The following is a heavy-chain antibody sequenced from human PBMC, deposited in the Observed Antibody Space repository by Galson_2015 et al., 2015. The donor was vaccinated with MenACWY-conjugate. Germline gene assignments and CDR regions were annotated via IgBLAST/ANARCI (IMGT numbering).Heavy chain of an antibody. V-gene: IGHV3-23*01. CDR2: ISGSGGST. Sequence: SLRLSCAASGFTFSSYAMSWVRQAPGKGLEWVSAISGSGGSTYYADSVKGRFTISRDNSKNTLYLQMNSLRAEDTAVYYCAKGSGSGMGASDYWGQGTLVTVSS. J-gene: IGHJ4*02. D-gene: IGHD1-26*01. CDR1: GFTFSSYA. CDR3: AKGSGSGMGASDY.